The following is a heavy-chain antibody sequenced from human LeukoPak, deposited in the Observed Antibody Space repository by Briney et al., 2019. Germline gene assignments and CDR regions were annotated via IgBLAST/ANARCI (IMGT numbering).Heavy chain of an antibody. J-gene: IGHJ5*02. CDR2: INHSGST. D-gene: IGHD6-19*01. V-gene: IGHV4-34*01. CDR1: GGSFSGYY. Sequence: SETLSLTCAVYGGSFSGYYWSWIRQPPGKGLEWIGEINHSGSTNYNPSLKSRVTISVDTSKNQFSLKLSSVTAADTAVYYCARDFSGWYARGRGWLDPWGQGTLVTVSS. CDR3: ARDFSGWYARGRGWLDP.